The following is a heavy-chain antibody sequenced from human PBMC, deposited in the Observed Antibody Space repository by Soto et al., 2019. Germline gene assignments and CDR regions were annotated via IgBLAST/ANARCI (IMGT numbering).Heavy chain of an antibody. Sequence: ASVKVSCKVSGYTLTELSMHWVRQAPGKGLEWMGGFDPEDGETIYAQKFQGRVTMTEDTSTDTAYMELSSLRSEDTAVYYCATGRQGYYDSSGYHSYSDYWGQGTLVTVSS. CDR1: GYTLTELS. J-gene: IGHJ4*02. CDR3: ATGRQGYYDSSGYHSYSDY. V-gene: IGHV1-24*01. D-gene: IGHD3-22*01. CDR2: FDPEDGET.